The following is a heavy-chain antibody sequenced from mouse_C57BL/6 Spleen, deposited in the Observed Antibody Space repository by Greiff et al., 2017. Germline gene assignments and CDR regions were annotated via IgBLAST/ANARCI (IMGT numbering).Heavy chain of an antibody. CDR2: IDPEDGET. CDR1: GFNIKDYY. CDR3: ARDGSSSRYVDV. V-gene: IGHV14-2*01. Sequence: EVQLQESGAELVKPGASVKLSCTASGFNIKDYYMHWVKQRTEQGLEWIGRIDPEDGETKYAPKFQGQATISADPSSNTAYLQLSSLTSEDSAGYDCARDGSSSRYVDVGGTGTTVTVSS. D-gene: IGHD1-1*01. J-gene: IGHJ1*03.